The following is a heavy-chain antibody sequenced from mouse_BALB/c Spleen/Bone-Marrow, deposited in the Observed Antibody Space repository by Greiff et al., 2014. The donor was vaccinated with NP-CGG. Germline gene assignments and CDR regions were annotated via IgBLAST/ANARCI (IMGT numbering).Heavy chain of an antibody. CDR1: GYSFTGYT. D-gene: IGHD1-1*01. CDR2: INPYNGGT. CDR3: ARWDYYGYTMDY. V-gene: IGHV1-18*01. Sequence: SGPELVKSGASMKISCKAFGYSFTGYTMNWVKQSHGKNLEWIGLINPYNGGTSYNQKFKGKATLTVDKSSSTAYMELLSLTSEDSAVYYCARWDYYGYTMDYWGQGTSVTVSS. J-gene: IGHJ4*01.